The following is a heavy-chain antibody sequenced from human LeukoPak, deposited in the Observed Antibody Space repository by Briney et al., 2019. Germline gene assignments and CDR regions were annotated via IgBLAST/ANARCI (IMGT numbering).Heavy chain of an antibody. CDR2: IIPVFGTT. CDR3: ARDLGLYGGNSALDY. J-gene: IGHJ4*02. Sequence: SVKVSCKASGGTFSSYAVSWVRQAPGRGFEWMGRIIPVFGTTKYAQMFQGRVTITTDKSTGTAYMELSSLRSEDTAVYYCARDLGLYGGNSALDYWGQGTLVTVSS. D-gene: IGHD4-23*01. V-gene: IGHV1-69*05. CDR1: GGTFSSYA.